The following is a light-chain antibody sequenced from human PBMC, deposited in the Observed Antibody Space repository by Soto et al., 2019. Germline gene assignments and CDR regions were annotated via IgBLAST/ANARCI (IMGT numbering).Light chain of an antibody. CDR3: QSYDSSNVV. CDR2: EDN. CDR1: SGSIASNY. V-gene: IGLV6-57*04. J-gene: IGLJ2*01. Sequence: NFMLTQPHSVSESPGKTVTISCTRSSGSIASNYVQWYQQRPGSAPTTVIYEDNQRPSGVPDRFSGSIDSSSNSASLTISGLKNEDEADYYCQSYDSSNVVFGGGTKLT.